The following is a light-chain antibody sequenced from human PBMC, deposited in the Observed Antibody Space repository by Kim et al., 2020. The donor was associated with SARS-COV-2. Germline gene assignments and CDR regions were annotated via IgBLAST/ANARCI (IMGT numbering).Light chain of an antibody. CDR1: SGSIASSY. Sequence: TVTISWPRSSGSIASSYVQWYQQRPGSAPTTLIYEDKQRPSGVPDRFSGSIDSSSNSASLTISGLKTEDEADYYCQSSDSSNLHVVFGGGTQLTVL. J-gene: IGLJ2*01. CDR2: EDK. CDR3: QSSDSSNLHVV. V-gene: IGLV6-57*03.